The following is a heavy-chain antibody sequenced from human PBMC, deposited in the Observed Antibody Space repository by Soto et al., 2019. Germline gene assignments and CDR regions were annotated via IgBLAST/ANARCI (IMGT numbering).Heavy chain of an antibody. Sequence: EVQLVESGGGLVQPGGSLRLSCAASGFTFSSYSMNWVRQAPGKGLEWVSYISSCSSTIYYADSVKGRFTISRDNAKNSLYLQMNSLRAEDTAVYYCARDSGYSYGPLDYWGQGTLVTVSS. CDR3: ARDSGYSYGPLDY. V-gene: IGHV3-48*01. CDR1: GFTFSSYS. D-gene: IGHD5-18*01. CDR2: ISSCSSTI. J-gene: IGHJ4*02.